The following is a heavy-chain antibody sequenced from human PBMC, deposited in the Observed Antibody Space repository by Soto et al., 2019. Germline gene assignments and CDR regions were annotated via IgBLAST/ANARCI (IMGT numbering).Heavy chain of an antibody. V-gene: IGHV6-1*01. CDR3: ARALAGSYDY. J-gene: IGHJ4*02. CDR1: GDSVSSKSAT. D-gene: IGHD1-26*01. CDR2: TYYRSKWST. Sequence: PSQTLSLTCVISGDSVSSKSATWNWIRQSPSRGLEWLGRTYYRSKWSTDYAVSVKGRITVNPDTSKNQFSLRLNSVTPEDTAVYYCARALAGSYDYWGQGTLVTVSS.